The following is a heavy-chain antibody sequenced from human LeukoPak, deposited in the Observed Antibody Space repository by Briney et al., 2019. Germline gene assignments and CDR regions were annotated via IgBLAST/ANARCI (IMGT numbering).Heavy chain of an antibody. J-gene: IGHJ6*04. V-gene: IGHV3-30*04. CDR3: AELGITMIGGV. CDR2: ISFDGTNK. CDR1: GFTFSNYA. D-gene: IGHD3-10*02. Sequence: GGSLRLSCAASGFTFSNYAMHWVRQAPGKGLEWVAVISFDGTNKYYADSVKGRFTISRDNSKNTLYLQMNSLRAEDTAVYYCAELGITMIGGVWGKGTTVTISS.